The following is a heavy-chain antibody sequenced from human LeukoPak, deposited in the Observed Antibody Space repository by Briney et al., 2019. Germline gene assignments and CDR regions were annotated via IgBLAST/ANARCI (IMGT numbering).Heavy chain of an antibody. V-gene: IGHV4-38-2*01. CDR1: GYSLSRGYY. CDR3: ARAGWIIPSGIDY. CDR2: VYHTGST. J-gene: IGHJ4*02. D-gene: IGHD2-2*03. Sequence: SETLSLTCAVSGYSLSRGYYWALFRQPPGKGREWIGTVYHTGSTYYNPSLDSRVTISVETSKTKFSLNLNSVTAPDTPLYYCARAGWIIPSGIDYWGQGALVTVSS.